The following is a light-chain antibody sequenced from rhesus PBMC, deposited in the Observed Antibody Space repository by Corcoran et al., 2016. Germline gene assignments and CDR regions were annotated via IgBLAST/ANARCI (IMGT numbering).Light chain of an antibody. Sequence: DIQMTQSPSSLSASVGDTVTITCRASQRISSWLDWYQQKPGKAPTLLIYKASSLQSGVTPRFSGSGSGTDFTLTISSLQPEDFATYYCLQYSSSPFTFGPGTKLDIK. CDR2: KAS. J-gene: IGKJ3*01. V-gene: IGKV1-22*01. CDR1: QRISSW. CDR3: LQYSSSPFT.